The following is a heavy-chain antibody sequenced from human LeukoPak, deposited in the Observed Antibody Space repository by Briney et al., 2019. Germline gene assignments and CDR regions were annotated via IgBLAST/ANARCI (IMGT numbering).Heavy chain of an antibody. Sequence: GASVKVSCKASGYTFTSYGISWVRQAPGQGLEWMGGIIPIFGTANYAQKFQGRVTITADESTSTAYMELSSLRSEDTAVYYCARAWDYLHYFDYWGQGTLVTVSS. CDR1: GYTFTSYG. CDR3: ARAWDYLHYFDY. CDR2: IIPIFGTA. V-gene: IGHV1-69*13. J-gene: IGHJ4*02. D-gene: IGHD1-7*01.